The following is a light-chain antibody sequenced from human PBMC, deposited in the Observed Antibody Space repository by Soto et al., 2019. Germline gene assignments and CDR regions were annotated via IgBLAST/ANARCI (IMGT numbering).Light chain of an antibody. CDR3: CSYAGSYTYVV. CDR1: SSDVGGYNY. V-gene: IGLV2-11*01. J-gene: IGLJ2*01. CDR2: DVS. Sequence: QSALTQPRSVSGSPGQSVTISCTGTSSDVGGYNYVSWYQQHPGKAPNLMIYDVSKRPSGVPDRFSGSKSGNTASLTISGLQAEDEADHYCCSYAGSYTYVVFGGGTKLTVL.